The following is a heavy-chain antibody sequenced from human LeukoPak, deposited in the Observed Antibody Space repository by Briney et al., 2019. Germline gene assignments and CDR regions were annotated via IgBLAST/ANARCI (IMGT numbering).Heavy chain of an antibody. D-gene: IGHD3-22*01. CDR3: ARESYYDSSGYYDY. Sequence: GGSLRLSCAASGFTFSSYAIHWVRQAPGKGLEWVSVIYSGGSTYYADSVKGRFTISRDNSKNTLYIQMNSLRAEDTAVYYCARESYYDSSGYYDYWGQGTLVTVSS. CDR2: IYSGGST. V-gene: IGHV3-53*01. J-gene: IGHJ4*02. CDR1: GFTFSSYA.